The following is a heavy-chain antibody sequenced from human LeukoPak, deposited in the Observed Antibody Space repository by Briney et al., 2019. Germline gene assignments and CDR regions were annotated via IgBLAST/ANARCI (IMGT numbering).Heavy chain of an antibody. Sequence: ASVKVSCKASVYTFTSYDINWVRQATGQGLEWMGWMNPNSGNTGYAQKFQGRVTMTRNTSISTAYMELSSLRSEDTAVCYCARGTMVRGVIIKSLLFDYWGQGTLVTVSS. CDR3: ARGTMVRGVIIKSLLFDY. CDR2: MNPNSGNT. CDR1: VYTFTSYD. V-gene: IGHV1-8*01. D-gene: IGHD3-10*01. J-gene: IGHJ4*02.